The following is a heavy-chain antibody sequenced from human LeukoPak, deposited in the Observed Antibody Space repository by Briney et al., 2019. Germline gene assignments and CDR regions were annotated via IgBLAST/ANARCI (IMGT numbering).Heavy chain of an antibody. J-gene: IGHJ4*02. Sequence: GASVKVSCKASGYTFTSYGISWVRQAPGQGLEWMGWISAYNGNTNYAQKLQGRVAMATDTSTSTAYMELRSLRSDDTAVYYCAGGYSYGYSDYWGQGTLVTVSS. CDR2: ISAYNGNT. CDR1: GYTFTSYG. D-gene: IGHD5-18*01. V-gene: IGHV1-18*01. CDR3: AGGYSYGYSDY.